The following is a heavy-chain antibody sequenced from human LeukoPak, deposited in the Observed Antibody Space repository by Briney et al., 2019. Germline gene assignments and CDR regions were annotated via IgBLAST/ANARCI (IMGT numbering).Heavy chain of an antibody. CDR1: GDSISSSTYY. Sequence: PSETLSLTCTVSGDSISSSTYYWSWIRQPPGKGLEWIGYIYYSGSTNYNPSLKSRVTISVDTSKNQFSLKLSSVTAADTAVYYCARTPMTTVVADAFDIWGQGTMVTVSS. J-gene: IGHJ3*02. V-gene: IGHV4-61*01. D-gene: IGHD4-23*01. CDR3: ARTPMTTVVADAFDI. CDR2: IYYSGST.